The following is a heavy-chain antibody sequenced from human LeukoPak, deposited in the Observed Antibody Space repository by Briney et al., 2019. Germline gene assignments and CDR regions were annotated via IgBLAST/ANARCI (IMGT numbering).Heavy chain of an antibody. CDR1: GFTFSSYS. J-gene: IGHJ4*02. V-gene: IGHV3-48*04. Sequence: GGSLRLSCAASGFTFSSYSMNWVRQAPGKGLEWVSYISSSSSTIYYADSVKGRFTISRDNAKTSLYLQMNSLRAEDTAVYYCARGTLNIPGEHGAFDYWGQGTLVTVSS. CDR2: ISSSSSTI. CDR3: ARGTLNIPGEHGAFDY. D-gene: IGHD1-14*01.